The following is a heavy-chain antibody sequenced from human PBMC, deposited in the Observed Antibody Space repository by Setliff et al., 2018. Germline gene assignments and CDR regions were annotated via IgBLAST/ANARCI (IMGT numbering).Heavy chain of an antibody. CDR3: ARASRFGTIRYRGDYYMDV. V-gene: IGHV7-4-1*02. Sequence: ASVKVSCKASGGTFSSYAIDWVRQAPGQGLEWMGWINTNTGNPTYAQGFTGRFVFSLDTSVSTAYLQISSLKSEDSAVYYCARASRFGTIRYRGDYYMDVWGKGTTVTVSS. J-gene: IGHJ6*03. CDR2: INTNTGNP. D-gene: IGHD5-12*01. CDR1: GGTFSSYA.